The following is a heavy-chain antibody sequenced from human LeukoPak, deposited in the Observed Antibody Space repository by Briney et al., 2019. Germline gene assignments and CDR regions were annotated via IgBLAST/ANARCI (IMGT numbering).Heavy chain of an antibody. CDR1: GFTFSNYG. CDR3: AKELDHDSSGYAPTDY. J-gene: IGHJ4*02. D-gene: IGHD3-22*01. V-gene: IGHV3-30*02. Sequence: GGSLRLSCAASGFTFSNYGRHWLRQAPGKGLEWVSFIRYDGSNKFYVDSGKGRFTISRDNSKNMVYLQMNSLRDADTAVYYCAKELDHDSSGYAPTDYWGQGTLVTVSS. CDR2: IRYDGSNK.